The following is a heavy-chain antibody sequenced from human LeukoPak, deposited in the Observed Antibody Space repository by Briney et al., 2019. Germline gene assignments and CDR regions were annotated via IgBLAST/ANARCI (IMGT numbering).Heavy chain of an antibody. D-gene: IGHD5-18*01. J-gene: IGHJ4*02. CDR2: IYYSGST. Sequence: SETLSLTCTVSGDSISSGDYYWSWIRQPPGKGLEWIGYIYYSGSTHYNPSLKSRVTISVDTSKNQFSLKLSSVTAADTAVYYCARASGRGYNYGYSYWGQGTLVTVSS. CDR1: GDSISSGDYY. V-gene: IGHV4-30-4*01. CDR3: ARASGRGYNYGYSY.